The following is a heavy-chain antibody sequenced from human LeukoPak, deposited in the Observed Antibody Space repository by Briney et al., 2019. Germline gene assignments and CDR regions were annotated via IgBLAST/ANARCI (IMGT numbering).Heavy chain of an antibody. CDR1: GYTFTSYY. V-gene: IGHV1-46*01. CDR2: INPSGGST. CDR3: ARGGPYYDSSGYQDY. J-gene: IGHJ4*02. Sequence: GASVKVSCKASGYTFTSYYMHWVRRAPGQGLEWMGIINPSGGSTSYAQKFQGRVTMTRDTSTSTVYMELSSLRSEDTAVYYCARGGPYYDSSGYQDYWGQGTLVTVSS. D-gene: IGHD3-22*01.